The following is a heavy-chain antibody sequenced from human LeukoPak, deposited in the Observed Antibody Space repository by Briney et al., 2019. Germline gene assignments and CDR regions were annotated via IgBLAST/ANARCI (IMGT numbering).Heavy chain of an antibody. Sequence: GGSLRLSCAASGFTFSNYWMHWVRQAPGKGLVWVSRIKSDGSSTSYADSVKGRFTISRDNAKNSLYLQMNSLRAEETAVYYCARVDYSNYVQWFDPWGQGTLVTVSS. J-gene: IGHJ5*02. V-gene: IGHV3-74*01. CDR2: IKSDGSST. D-gene: IGHD4-11*01. CDR3: ARVDYSNYVQWFDP. CDR1: GFTFSNYW.